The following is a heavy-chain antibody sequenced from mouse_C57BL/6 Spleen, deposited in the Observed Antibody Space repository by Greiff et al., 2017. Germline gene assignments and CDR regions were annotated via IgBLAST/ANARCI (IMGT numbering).Heavy chain of an antibody. CDR3: ARSITTGYFDY. J-gene: IGHJ2*01. Sequence: QVQLQQSGPELVKPGASVKISCKASGYAFSSSWMNWVKQRPGKGLEWIGRIYPGDGDTNYNGKFKGKATLTADKSSSTAYMQLSSLTSEDSAVYCCARSITTGYFDYWGQVTTLTVSS. CDR2: IYPGDGDT. D-gene: IGHD1-1*01. V-gene: IGHV1-82*01. CDR1: GYAFSSSW.